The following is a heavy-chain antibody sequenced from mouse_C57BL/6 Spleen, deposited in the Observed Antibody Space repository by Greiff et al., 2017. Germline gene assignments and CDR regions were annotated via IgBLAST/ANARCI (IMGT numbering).Heavy chain of an antibody. Sequence: VQVVESGAELAKPGASVKLSCKASGYTFTSYWMHWVKQRPGQGLEWIGYINPSSGYTKYNQKFKDKATLTADKSSSTAYMQLSSLTYEDSAVYYCARGYYSKEYAMDYWGQGTSVTVSS. D-gene: IGHD2-5*01. CDR2: INPSSGYT. CDR3: ARGYYSKEYAMDY. V-gene: IGHV1-7*01. J-gene: IGHJ4*01. CDR1: GYTFTSYW.